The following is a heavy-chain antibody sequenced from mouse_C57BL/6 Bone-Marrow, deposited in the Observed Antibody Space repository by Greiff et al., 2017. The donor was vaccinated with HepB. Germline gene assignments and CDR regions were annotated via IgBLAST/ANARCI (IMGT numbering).Heavy chain of an antibody. CDR3: TRGGYYYSNYVGYFDV. Sequence: EVQLQESGEGLVKPGGSLKLSCAASGFTFSSYAMSWVRQTPEKRLEWVAYISSGGDYIYYADTVKGRFTISRDNVRNTLYLQMSSLKSEDTAMYYCTRGGYYYSNYVGYFDVWGTGTTVTVSS. CDR2: ISSGGDYI. J-gene: IGHJ1*03. V-gene: IGHV5-9-1*02. D-gene: IGHD2-5*01. CDR1: GFTFSSYA.